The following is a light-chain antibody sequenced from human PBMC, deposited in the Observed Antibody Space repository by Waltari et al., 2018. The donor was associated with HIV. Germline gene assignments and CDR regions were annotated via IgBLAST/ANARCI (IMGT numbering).Light chain of an antibody. J-gene: IGLJ3*02. Sequence: QSVLTQPPSVSGAPGQTVTISCTGSSSNIGAAYALHWYQQVPGTAPKLLIYANTNRPSGVPDRFSGSKSGTSASLAISGLQTEDEADYYCQSYVSSVNVVFGGGTRVTVL. CDR2: ANT. CDR3: QSYVSSVNVV. CDR1: SSNIGAAYA. V-gene: IGLV1-40*01.